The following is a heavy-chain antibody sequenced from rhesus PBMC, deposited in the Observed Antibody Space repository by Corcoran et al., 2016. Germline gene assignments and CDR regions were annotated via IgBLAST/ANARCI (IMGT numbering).Heavy chain of an antibody. CDR3: AGGGKAVAATVYFDI. CDR2: GSGRSRRT. Sequence: QVQLQESGPGLVKPSETLSLTCAVSGGSISSSNWWGGIRQTPGKGLGWIGNGSGRSRRTYYNPSHNNPVPSSKATYKNQFALKLSSGTAADRAGYDGAGGGKAVAATVYFDIWGPGTPITISA. CDR1: GGSISSSNW. D-gene: IGHD4-29*01. J-gene: IGHJ2*01. V-gene: IGHV4S19*01.